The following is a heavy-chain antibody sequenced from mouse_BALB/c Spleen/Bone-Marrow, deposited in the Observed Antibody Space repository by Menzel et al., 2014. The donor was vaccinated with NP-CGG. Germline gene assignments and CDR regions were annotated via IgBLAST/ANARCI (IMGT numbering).Heavy chain of an antibody. V-gene: IGHV1-7*01. Sequence: QVHVKQSGAELAKPGASVKMSCKASGYTFTSYWMHWVKQRPGQGLEWIGYINPSTGYTEYNQKFEDKATLTADKSSSTAYTQLSSLTSEDSAVYYCARQITTVDYAMDYWGQGTSVTVSS. CDR2: INPSTGYT. CDR3: ARQITTVDYAMDY. J-gene: IGHJ4*01. CDR1: GYTFTSYW. D-gene: IGHD1-1*01.